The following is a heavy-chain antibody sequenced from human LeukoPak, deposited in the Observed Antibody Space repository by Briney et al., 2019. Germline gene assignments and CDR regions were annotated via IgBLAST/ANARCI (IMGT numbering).Heavy chain of an antibody. CDR3: ASGPLRYFDWLSENYYYMDV. CDR1: GFTFSDYY. J-gene: IGHJ6*03. D-gene: IGHD3-9*01. CDR2: ISSSGSTI. Sequence: GGSLRLSCAASGFTFSDYYMSWIRQAPGKGLEWVSYISSSGSTIYYADSVKGRFTISRDNAKNSLYLQMNSLRAEDTAVYYCASGPLRYFDWLSENYYYMDVWGKGTTVTVSS. V-gene: IGHV3-11*04.